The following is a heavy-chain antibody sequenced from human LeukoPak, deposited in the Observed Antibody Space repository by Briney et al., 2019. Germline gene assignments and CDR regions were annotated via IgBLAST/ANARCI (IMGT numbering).Heavy chain of an antibody. D-gene: IGHD5-24*01. CDR3: ARNSRWLHPADYFDY. V-gene: IGHV4-61*02. J-gene: IGHJ4*02. CDR1: GGSISSSSYY. Sequence: SETLSLTCTVSGGSISSSSYYWSWIRQPAGKGLEWIGRIYTSGSTNYNPSLKSRVTMSVDTSKNQFSLKLSSVTAADTAVYYCARNSRWLHPADYFDYWGQGTLVTVSS. CDR2: IYTSGST.